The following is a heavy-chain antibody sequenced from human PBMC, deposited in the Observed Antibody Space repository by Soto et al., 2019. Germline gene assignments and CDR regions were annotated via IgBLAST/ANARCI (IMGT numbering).Heavy chain of an antibody. J-gene: IGHJ4*02. Sequence: QLQLQESGPGLVKPSETLSLTCTVSGGSISSSSYYWGWIRQPPGKGLEWIGSMYYSGSTYYTPSLNIHLPLSVHPSLTPPSLKLSSLTTADTAVYYCAIRSTAISISDHWRQGTPVTVSS. D-gene: IGHD3-3*02. V-gene: IGHV4-39*01. CDR2: MYYSGST. CDR1: GGSISSSSYY. CDR3: AIRSTAISISDH.